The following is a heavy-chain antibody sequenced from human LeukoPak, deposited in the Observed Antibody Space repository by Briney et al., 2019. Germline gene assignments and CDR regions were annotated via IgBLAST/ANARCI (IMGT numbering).Heavy chain of an antibody. V-gene: IGHV4-4*07. J-gene: IGHJ6*03. CDR3: ARSPNYYYYFHMDV. CDR1: GSSINDYS. CDR2: FYTGYST. Sequence: PSETLSLTCAVSGSSINDYSWSWVRQPAGRGLEWIGRFYTGYSTEYNPSLMSRVTILVDRSKSQISLNLRSVTAADTAVYYCARSPNYYYYFHMDVWGQGTTVTVSS.